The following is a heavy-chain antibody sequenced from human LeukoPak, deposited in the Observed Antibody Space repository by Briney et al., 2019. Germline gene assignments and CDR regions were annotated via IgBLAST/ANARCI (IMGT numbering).Heavy chain of an antibody. J-gene: IGHJ5*02. CDR3: ARGYIVLMVYALSWFDP. CDR2: MYYRGST. CDR1: GGSISSSSHY. Sequence: SETLSLTCTVSGGSISSSSHYWGWIRQPPGKGLEWIGSMYYRGSTYHNPSLKSRVTISVDTSKNQFSLKLSSVTAADTAVYYCARGYIVLMVYALSWFDPWGQGTLVTVSS. D-gene: IGHD2-8*01. V-gene: IGHV4-39*07.